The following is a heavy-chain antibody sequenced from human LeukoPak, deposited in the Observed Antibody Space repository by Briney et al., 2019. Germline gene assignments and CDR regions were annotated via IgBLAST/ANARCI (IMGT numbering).Heavy chain of an antibody. Sequence: SETLSLTCTVSGGSISSYYWSWIRQPPGKGLEWIGYIYYSGSTNYNPSLKSRVTISVDTSNNQFSLKLSSVTAADTAVYYCARGGSGSYSGEAFDIWGQGTMVTVSS. D-gene: IGHD3-10*01. V-gene: IGHV4-59*01. CDR1: GGSISSYY. CDR2: IYYSGST. CDR3: ARGGSGSYSGEAFDI. J-gene: IGHJ3*02.